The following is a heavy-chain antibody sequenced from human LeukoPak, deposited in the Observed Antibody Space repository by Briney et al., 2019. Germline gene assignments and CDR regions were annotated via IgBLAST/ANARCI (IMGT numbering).Heavy chain of an antibody. CDR2: ISSSSSYI. Sequence: GGSLRLSCAASGFTFSSYSMNWVRQAPGKGLEWVSSISSSSSYIYYADSVKGRFTISRDNAKNSLYLQMNSLRAEDTAVYYCARESRSGSYADSWGQGTLVTVSS. CDR1: GFTFSSYS. CDR3: ARESRSGSYADS. V-gene: IGHV3-21*01. J-gene: IGHJ4*02. D-gene: IGHD1-26*01.